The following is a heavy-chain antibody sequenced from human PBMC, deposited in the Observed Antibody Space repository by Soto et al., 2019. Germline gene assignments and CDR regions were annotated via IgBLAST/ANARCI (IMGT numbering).Heavy chain of an antibody. CDR3: ATARIPSAPDC. D-gene: IGHD1-26*01. J-gene: IGHJ4*02. Sequence: KASETLSLTCTVSGGSISSYYWSWIRQPPGKGLEWIGYIYYSGSTNYNPSLKSRVTISVDTSKNQFSLKLSSVTAADTAVYYCATARIPSAPDCWGQGTLVTVSS. V-gene: IGHV4-59*01. CDR2: IYYSGST. CDR1: GGSISSYY.